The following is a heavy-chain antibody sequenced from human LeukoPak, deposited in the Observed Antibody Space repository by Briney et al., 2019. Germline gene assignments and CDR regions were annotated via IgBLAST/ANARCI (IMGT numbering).Heavy chain of an antibody. CDR1: GYTFTGYY. V-gene: IGHV1-2*06. CDR2: INPNSGGT. Sequence: ASVKVSCKASGYTFTGYYMHWVRQAPGQGLEWMGRINPNSGGTNYAQKLQGRVTMTTDTSTSTAYMELRSLRSDDTAVYYCARDRGWGNYYDSSGYYLSGPSYWGQGTLVTVSS. D-gene: IGHD3-22*01. J-gene: IGHJ4*02. CDR3: ARDRGWGNYYDSSGYYLSGPSY.